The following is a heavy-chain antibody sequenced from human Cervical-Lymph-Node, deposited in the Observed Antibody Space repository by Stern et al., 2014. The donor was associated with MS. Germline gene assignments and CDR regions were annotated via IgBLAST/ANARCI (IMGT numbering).Heavy chain of an antibody. D-gene: IGHD2-2*01. CDR1: GYSFTNYW. Sequence: EVQLVESGAEVKKPGESLKISCKGSGYSFTNYWIGWVRQMPGKGLEWLGIIYPGDPDTSYSTSFQGQATISADKSISPAHPQRSSLKASDTAMYYCARHEPYQPLFYWGQGTLVTVSS. CDR2: IYPGDPDT. CDR3: ARHEPYQPLFY. J-gene: IGHJ4*02. V-gene: IGHV5-51*01.